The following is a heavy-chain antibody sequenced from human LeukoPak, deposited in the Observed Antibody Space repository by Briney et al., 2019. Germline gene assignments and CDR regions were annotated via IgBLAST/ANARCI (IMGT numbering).Heavy chain of an antibody. CDR2: ISSSSSYI. J-gene: IGHJ5*02. D-gene: IGHD6-6*01. CDR1: GFTFSSYS. CDR3: ARDDSYSSSYFNWFDP. Sequence: RSLRLSCAASGFTFSSYSMNWVRQAPGKGLEWVSSISSSSSYIYYADSVKGRFTISRDNAKNSLYLQMNSLRAEDTAVYYCARDDSYSSSYFNWFDPWGQGTLVTVSS. V-gene: IGHV3-21*01.